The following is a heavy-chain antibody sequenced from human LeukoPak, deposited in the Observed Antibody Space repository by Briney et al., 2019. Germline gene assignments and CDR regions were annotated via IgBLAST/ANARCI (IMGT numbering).Heavy chain of an antibody. CDR1: GYTFTNFA. CDR3: ARDRGSSGWSYYFDY. Sequence: ASVKVSCKASGYTFTNFAMNWVRQAPGQGLEWMGWINTNTGNPMYAQGFTGRFVFSLDTSVSTAYLQISSLKAEDTAVYYCARDRGSSGWSYYFDYWGQGTLVTVSS. V-gene: IGHV7-4-1*02. J-gene: IGHJ4*02. D-gene: IGHD6-19*01. CDR2: INTNTGNP.